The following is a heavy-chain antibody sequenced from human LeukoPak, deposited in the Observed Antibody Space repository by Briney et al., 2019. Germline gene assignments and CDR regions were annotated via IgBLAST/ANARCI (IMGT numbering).Heavy chain of an antibody. J-gene: IGHJ4*02. CDR1: GYTFTSYW. V-gene: IGHV1-46*01. CDR2: INPDGGST. D-gene: IGHD6-13*01. Sequence: ASVKASCKASGYTFTSYWIQWVRQAPGQGLEWMGLINPDGGSTAYAHRFQGRVTMTRDTSTSTVYMDLSSLRSEDTAVYYCARAPRNSSTMLDYWGQGTLVTVSS. CDR3: ARAPRNSSTMLDY.